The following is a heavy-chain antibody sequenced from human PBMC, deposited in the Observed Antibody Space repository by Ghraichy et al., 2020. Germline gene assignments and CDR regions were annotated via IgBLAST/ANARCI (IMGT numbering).Heavy chain of an antibody. CDR2: IKTDGTTT. J-gene: IGHJ4*02. CDR3: ARDLDWELFDH. D-gene: IGHD1-26*01. CDR1: GFTFSTYW. Sequence: GGSLRLSCAASGFTFSTYWMHWVRQVPGKGLVWVSRIKTDGTTTIYADSVKGRFTISRDNAKNTLYLQMNSLRVEDTAVYYGARDLDWELFDHWGQGTLVTVSS. V-gene: IGHV3-74*01.